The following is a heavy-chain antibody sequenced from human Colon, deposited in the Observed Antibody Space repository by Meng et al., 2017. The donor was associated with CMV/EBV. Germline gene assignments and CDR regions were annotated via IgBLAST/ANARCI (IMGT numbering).Heavy chain of an antibody. V-gene: IGHV3-7*01. J-gene: IGHJ4*02. Sequence: LSCAASGFSFSNSWMTWVRQAPGRGLEWVANIKEDGSETSYVASVRGRFTISRDNARRSVYLQMNSLRADDTAIYYCARTTWIQVLDLWGQGALVTVS. D-gene: IGHD5-18*01. CDR1: GFSFSNSW. CDR2: IKEDGSET. CDR3: ARTTWIQVLDL.